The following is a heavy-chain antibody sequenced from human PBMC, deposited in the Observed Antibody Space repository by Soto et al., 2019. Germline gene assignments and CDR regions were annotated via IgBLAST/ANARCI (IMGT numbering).Heavy chain of an antibody. D-gene: IGHD2-2*02. V-gene: IGHV1-69*13. CDR2: IIPIFGTA. CDR3: ARNIVDCSSTSCYTPYYYYMDV. Sequence: ASVKVSCKASGGTFSSYAISWVRQAPGQGLEWMGGIIPIFGTANYAQKFQGRVTITADESTSTAYMGLSSLRSEDTAVYYCARNIVDCSSTSCYTPYYYYMDVWGKGTTVTVSS. CDR1: GGTFSSYA. J-gene: IGHJ6*03.